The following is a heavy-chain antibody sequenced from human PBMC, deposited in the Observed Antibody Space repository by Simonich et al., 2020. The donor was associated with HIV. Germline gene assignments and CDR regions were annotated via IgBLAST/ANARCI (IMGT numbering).Heavy chain of an antibody. CDR3: ARHRGAGYFDY. CDR1: GASFSGYY. J-gene: IGHJ4*02. Sequence: QVQLQQWGAGLLKPSETLSLTCAVYGASFSGYYWSWIRQPPGKGLEWIGEINHSGSTNYNPSLKSRVTTSVDTSKNQFSLKLSSVTAADTAVYYCARHRGAGYFDYWGQGTLVTVSS. CDR2: INHSGST. V-gene: IGHV4-34*01.